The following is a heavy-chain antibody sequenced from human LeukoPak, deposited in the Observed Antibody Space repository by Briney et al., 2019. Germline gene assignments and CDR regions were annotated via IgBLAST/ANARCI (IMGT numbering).Heavy chain of an antibody. Sequence: GGSLRLPCAGSGITFSSYWMHWVRQAPGKGLVWVSRINSDGRSTNYADSVKGRFTISRDNAKNTLYLQMNSLRAEDTAVYYCARDPRIATATTASYWFDPWGQGTLVTVSS. J-gene: IGHJ5*02. CDR1: GITFSSYW. D-gene: IGHD1-26*01. CDR2: INSDGRST. CDR3: ARDPRIATATTASYWFDP. V-gene: IGHV3-74*01.